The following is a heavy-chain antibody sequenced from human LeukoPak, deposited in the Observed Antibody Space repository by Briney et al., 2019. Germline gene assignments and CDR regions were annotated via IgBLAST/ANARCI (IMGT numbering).Heavy chain of an antibody. CDR1: GGSISSSSYY. V-gene: IGHV4-39*07. CDR3: ASWGVDSSSCPGFDP. CDR2: IYYSGST. D-gene: IGHD6-13*01. J-gene: IGHJ5*02. Sequence: SETLSLTCTVSGGSISSSSYYWGWIRQPPGKGLEWIGSIYYSGSTYYNPSLKSRVTISVDTSKNQFSLKLSSVTAADTAVYYCASWGVDSSSCPGFDPWGQGTLVIVSS.